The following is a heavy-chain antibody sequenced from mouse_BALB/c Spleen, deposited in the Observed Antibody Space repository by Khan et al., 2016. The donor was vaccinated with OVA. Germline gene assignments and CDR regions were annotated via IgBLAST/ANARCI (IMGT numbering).Heavy chain of an antibody. CDR1: GYTFTNYS. D-gene: IGHD1-1*02. Sequence: QVQLQQPWAELVRPGTSVKLSCKASGYTFTNYSINWVKQRPGQGREWIGNIYPSDSYTNYNQNFKDKATLTVAKSSSTAYMQLSSPTAEDSAVYYCSREVGTMAYWGHGTLVTVSA. V-gene: IGHV1-69*02. CDR2: IYPSDSYT. J-gene: IGHJ3*01. CDR3: SREVGTMAY.